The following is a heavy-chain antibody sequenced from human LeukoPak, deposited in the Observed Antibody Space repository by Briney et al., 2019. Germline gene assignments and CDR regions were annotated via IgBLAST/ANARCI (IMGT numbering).Heavy chain of an antibody. Sequence: ASVKVSCKASGYTFTGYYMHWVRQAPGQGLEWMGWINPNSGGTNYAQKFQGRVTMTRDTSISTAYMELSRLRSDDTAVYYCARDNYDSSGGYDYWGQGTLVTVSS. J-gene: IGHJ4*02. CDR3: ARDNYDSSGGYDY. V-gene: IGHV1-2*02. CDR1: GYTFTGYY. CDR2: INPNSGGT. D-gene: IGHD3-22*01.